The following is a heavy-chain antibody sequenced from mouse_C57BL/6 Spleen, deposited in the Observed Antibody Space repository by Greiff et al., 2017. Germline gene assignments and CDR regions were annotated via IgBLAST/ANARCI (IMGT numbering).Heavy chain of an antibody. CDR1: GYTFTSYW. CDR3: ARSGYYGSSHYYAMDY. D-gene: IGHD1-1*01. Sequence: QVQLQQSGAELVMPGASVKLSCKASGYTFTSYWMHWVKQRPGQGLEWIGEIDPSDSYTNYNQKFKGKSTLTVDKSSSTAYMQLSSLTSEDSAVYYCARSGYYGSSHYYAMDYWGQGTSVTVSS. J-gene: IGHJ4*01. CDR2: IDPSDSYT. V-gene: IGHV1-69*01.